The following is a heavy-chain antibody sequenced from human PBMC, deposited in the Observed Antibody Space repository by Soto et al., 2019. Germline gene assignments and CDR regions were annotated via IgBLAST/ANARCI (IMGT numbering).Heavy chain of an antibody. CDR2: IYHSGST. CDR3: AANPVFCRGRSSSSWGAFDI. D-gene: IGHD6-6*01. CDR1: GGSIRGGGDS. Sequence: SETLSLTCAVSGGSIRGGGDSWSWIRQPPGKGLEWIGYIYHSGSTYYNPSPKSRVTISVDRSKNQFSLKLSSVTAADTAVYYCAANPVFCRGRSSSSWGAFDIWGQATMVTVSS. V-gene: IGHV4-30-2*01. J-gene: IGHJ3*02.